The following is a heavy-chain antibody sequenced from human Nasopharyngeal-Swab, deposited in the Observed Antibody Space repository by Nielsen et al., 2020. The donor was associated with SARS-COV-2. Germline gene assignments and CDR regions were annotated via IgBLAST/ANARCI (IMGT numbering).Heavy chain of an antibody. J-gene: IGHJ1*01. Sequence: VRQAPGKRLEWVGRIKSKTDGGTTDYAAPVKGRFTISRDDSKNTLYLQMNSLKTEDTAVYYCTTDRSLLWFGELWGEYFQHWGQGTLVTVSS. CDR2: IKSKTDGGTT. V-gene: IGHV3-15*01. CDR3: TTDRSLLWFGELWGEYFQH. D-gene: IGHD3-10*01.